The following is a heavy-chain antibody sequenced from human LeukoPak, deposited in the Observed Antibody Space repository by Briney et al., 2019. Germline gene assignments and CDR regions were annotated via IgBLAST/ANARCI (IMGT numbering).Heavy chain of an antibody. CDR3: AIVKAKGDGWFDP. D-gene: IGHD3-16*01. CDR2: INPSGCSP. V-gene: IGHV1-46*01. Sequence: ASVKVSCKPSGYTFTSYYMHWVRQAPGQGLEWMGIINPSGCSPSYAQKFQGRVTMTREPSQKPVHMELTSLRSEDTAVYYCAIVKAKGDGWFDPWGQGTLVTVSS. J-gene: IGHJ5*02. CDR1: GYTFTSYY.